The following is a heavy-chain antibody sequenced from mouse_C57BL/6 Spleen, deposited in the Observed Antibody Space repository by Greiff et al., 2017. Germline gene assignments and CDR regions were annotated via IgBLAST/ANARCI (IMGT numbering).Heavy chain of an antibody. CDR3: ASSVGYDVGWFAY. CDR1: GYTFTDYN. D-gene: IGHD2-2*01. CDR2: INPNNGGT. V-gene: IGHV1-18*01. Sequence: EVQLQQSGPELVKPGASVKISCKASGYTFTDYNMDWVKQSHGKSLEWIGDINPNNGGTIYNQKFKGKATLTVDKSSSTAYMELRSLASEDTAVYYCASSVGYDVGWFAYWGQGTPVTVSA. J-gene: IGHJ3*01.